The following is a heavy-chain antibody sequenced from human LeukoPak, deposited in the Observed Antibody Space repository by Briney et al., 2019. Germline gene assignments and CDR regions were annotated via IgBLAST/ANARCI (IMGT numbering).Heavy chain of an antibody. CDR2: IYYSGST. CDR3: ARMGRGGGYCSGGSCYEVDY. J-gene: IGHJ4*02. Sequence: SQTLSLTCTVSGGSISSGDYYWSWIRQPPGKGLEWIGYIYYSGSTYYNPSLKSRVTISVDTSKNQFSLKLSSVTAADTAVYYCARMGRGGGYCSGGSCYEVDYWGQGTLVTASS. V-gene: IGHV4-30-4*01. D-gene: IGHD2-15*01. CDR1: GGSISSGDYY.